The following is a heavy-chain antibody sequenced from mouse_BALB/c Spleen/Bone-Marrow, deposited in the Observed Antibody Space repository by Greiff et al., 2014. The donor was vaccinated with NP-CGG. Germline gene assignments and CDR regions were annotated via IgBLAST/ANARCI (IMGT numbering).Heavy chain of an antibody. CDR1: GFTFSSFG. V-gene: IGHV5-17*02. Sequence: DVQLQESGGGLVQPGGSRKLSCAASGFTFSSFGMHWVRQAPEKGLEWVAYISSGGSTIYYADTVKGRFTISRDNPKNTLFLQMTSLRSEDTAMYYCARRVPQYDGGYFDYWGQGTTPTVSS. CDR2: ISSGGSTI. D-gene: IGHD2-14*01. CDR3: ARRVPQYDGGYFDY. J-gene: IGHJ2*01.